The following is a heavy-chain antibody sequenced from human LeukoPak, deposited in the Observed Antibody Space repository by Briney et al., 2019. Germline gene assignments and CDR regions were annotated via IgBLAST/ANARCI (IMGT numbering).Heavy chain of an antibody. V-gene: IGHV4-39*07. CDR3: ARDSSSSGTLDY. CDR1: GGSISSSSYY. D-gene: IGHD6-6*01. Sequence: SETLSLTCTVSGGSISSSSYYWGWIRQPPGKGLEWIGEINHSGSTNYNPSLKSRVTISVDTSKNQFSLKLSSVTAADTAVYYCARDSSSSGTLDYWGQGTLVTVSS. J-gene: IGHJ4*02. CDR2: INHSGST.